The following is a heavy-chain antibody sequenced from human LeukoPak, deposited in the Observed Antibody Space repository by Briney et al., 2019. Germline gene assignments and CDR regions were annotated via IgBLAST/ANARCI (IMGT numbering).Heavy chain of an antibody. CDR3: ARVWFGELLGYYYYYYGMDV. Sequence: SETLSLTCAVYGESFSGYYWSWIRQPPGKGLEWIGEINHSGSTNYNPSLKSRVTISVDTSKNQFSLKLSSVTAADTAVYYCARVWFGELLGYYYYYYGMDVWGQGTTVTVSS. V-gene: IGHV4-34*01. CDR2: INHSGST. J-gene: IGHJ6*02. D-gene: IGHD3-10*01. CDR1: GESFSGYY.